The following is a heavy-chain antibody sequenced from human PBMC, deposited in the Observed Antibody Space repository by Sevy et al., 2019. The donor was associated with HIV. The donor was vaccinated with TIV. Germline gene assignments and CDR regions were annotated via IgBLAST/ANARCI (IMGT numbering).Heavy chain of an antibody. D-gene: IGHD3-3*01. V-gene: IGHV3-23*01. CDR1: GFTFSSYA. CDR3: AKEYYDFWSGYPNWFDP. J-gene: IGHJ5*02. CDR2: ISGSGGST. Sequence: GGSLRLSCAASGFTFSSYAMSWVRQAPGKGLEWVSAISGSGGSTYYADSVKGRFTISRDNAKNTLYLQMTSLRAEDTAVYYCAKEYYDFWSGYPNWFDPWGQGTLVTVSS.